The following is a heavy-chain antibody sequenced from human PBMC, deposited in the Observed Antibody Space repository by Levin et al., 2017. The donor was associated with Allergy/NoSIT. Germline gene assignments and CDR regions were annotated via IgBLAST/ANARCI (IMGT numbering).Heavy chain of an antibody. J-gene: IGHJ6*02. Sequence: SETLSLTCTVSGGSISSGDYYWSWIRQPPGKGLEWIGYIYYSGSTYYNPSLKSRVTISVDTSKNQFSLKLSSVTAADTAVYYCASRDRRDYVWGSYRTYRGMDVWGQGTTVTVSS. V-gene: IGHV4-30-4*01. CDR1: GGSISSGDYY. CDR2: IYYSGST. CDR3: ASRDRRDYVWGSYRTYRGMDV. D-gene: IGHD3-16*02.